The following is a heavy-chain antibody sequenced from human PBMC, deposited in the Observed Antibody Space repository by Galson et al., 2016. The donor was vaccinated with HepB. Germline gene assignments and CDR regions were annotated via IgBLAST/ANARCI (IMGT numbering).Heavy chain of an antibody. D-gene: IGHD3-10*01. CDR3: AHIGLRFGDLLLDH. CDR1: GFSLNIDGEG. Sequence: PALVKPTQTLTLTCTFSGFSLNIDGEGVGWIRQPPGKALEWLALVYWNDDKRYSPSLKTRLTITKDASKKQVFLKMTNMDPADTATYYCAHIGLRFGDLLLDHWSQGARVTVSS. J-gene: IGHJ5*02. V-gene: IGHV2-5*01. CDR2: VYWNDDK.